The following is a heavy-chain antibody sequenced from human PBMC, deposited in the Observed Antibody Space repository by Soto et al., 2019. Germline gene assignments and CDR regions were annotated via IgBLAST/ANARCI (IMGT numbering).Heavy chain of an antibody. V-gene: IGHV3-15*07. Sequence: PGGSLRLCCAASGCTFSNAWINWVRQAPGKGLEWVGRIKSKTDGGTTDFAAPVKGRFAISRDDSKNMVYLQMNSLKTEDTAVYYCTTDSYITIAIVRFDYWGHGTLVTVSS. D-gene: IGHD3-3*02. CDR1: GCTFSNAW. CDR3: TTDSYITIAIVRFDY. J-gene: IGHJ4*01. CDR2: IKSKTDGGTT.